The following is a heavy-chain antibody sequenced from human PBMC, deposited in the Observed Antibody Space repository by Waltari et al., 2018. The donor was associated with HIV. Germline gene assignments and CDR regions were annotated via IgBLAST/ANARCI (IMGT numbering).Heavy chain of an antibody. J-gene: IGHJ4*02. D-gene: IGHD1-26*01. CDR3: ARGGSYPKYYFDY. V-gene: IGHV1-18*01. CDR2: ISTYNGHT. CDR1: GYTFISLG. Sequence: QVQLVQSGAEVKEPGASVKVSCKASGYTFISLGIGWVRQAPGQGLEWMGWISTYNGHTNYAQKFQGRVSMTTDTSTSTAYMDLRSLTSDDTAIYYCARGGSYPKYYFDYWGQGSLVTVSS.